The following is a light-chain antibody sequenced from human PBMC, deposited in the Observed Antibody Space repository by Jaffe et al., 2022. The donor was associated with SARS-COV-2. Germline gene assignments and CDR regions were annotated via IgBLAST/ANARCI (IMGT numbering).Light chain of an antibody. V-gene: IGLV2-14*03. CDR3: SSYTDSMSWV. CDR1: SSDIGAYNY. CDR2: DVS. J-gene: IGLJ3*02. Sequence: QSALTQPASVSGSPGQSITISCIGTSSDIGAYNYVSWYQQYPGKAPKLMIYDVSNRPSGVSHRFSGSKSGDTASLTISGLQAEDEADYHCSSYTDSMSWVFGGGTKVTVL.